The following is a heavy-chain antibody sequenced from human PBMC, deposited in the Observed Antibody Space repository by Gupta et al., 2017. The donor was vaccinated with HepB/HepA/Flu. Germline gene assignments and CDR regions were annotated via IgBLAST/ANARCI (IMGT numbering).Heavy chain of an antibody. Sequence: QVQLVQSGPEVKKPGSSVRVSCKASGGTFSSYTIAWVRQAPGQRLKWMGTIVPVFGTANYARKLQGRVTIIADESTNTAYMELTSLRSEDTAVYYCARGPTDLLLGRDWGQGTLVTVSS. J-gene: IGHJ4*02. CDR2: IVPVFGTA. CDR1: GGTFSSYT. CDR3: ARGPTDLLLGRD. D-gene: IGHD1-26*01. V-gene: IGHV1-69*18.